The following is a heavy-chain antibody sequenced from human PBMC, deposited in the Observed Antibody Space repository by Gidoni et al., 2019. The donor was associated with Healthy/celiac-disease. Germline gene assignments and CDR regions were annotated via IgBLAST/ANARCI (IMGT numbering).Heavy chain of an antibody. D-gene: IGHD1-26*01. V-gene: IGHV3-53*01. CDR2: LYSGGST. CDR3: ARSNVGATATSYYYGMDV. Sequence: VRQAPGKGLEWVSVLYSGGSTYYADSVKGRFTISRDYSKNTLYLQMNSLRAEDTAVYYCARSNVGATATSYYYGMDVWGQGTTVTVSS. J-gene: IGHJ6*02.